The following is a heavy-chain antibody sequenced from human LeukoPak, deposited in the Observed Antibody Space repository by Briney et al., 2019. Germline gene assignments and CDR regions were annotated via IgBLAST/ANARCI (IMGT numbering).Heavy chain of an antibody. J-gene: IGHJ4*02. D-gene: IGHD2-15*01. Sequence: GRSLRLSCAASGFTFSSYGMHWVRQAPGKGLEWVVVIWYDGSNKYYADSVKGRFTIFRDNSKNTLYLQMNSLRAEDTAVYYCARDRMPGYCSGGSCYELDYWGQGTLVTVSS. V-gene: IGHV3-33*01. CDR2: IWYDGSNK. CDR1: GFTFSSYG. CDR3: ARDRMPGYCSGGSCYELDY.